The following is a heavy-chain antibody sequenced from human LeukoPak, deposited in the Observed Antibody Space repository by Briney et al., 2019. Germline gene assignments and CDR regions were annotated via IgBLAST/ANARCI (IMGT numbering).Heavy chain of an antibody. V-gene: IGHV3-21*01. Sequence: KAGGSLRLSCAASGFTFSSYAMHWVRQAPGKGLEWVSSISSSSSYIYYADSVKGRFTISRDNAKNSLYLQMNSLRAEDTAVYYCARLLGGIAAADDYWGQGTLVTVSS. D-gene: IGHD6-13*01. CDR3: ARLLGGIAAADDY. J-gene: IGHJ4*02. CDR1: GFTFSSYA. CDR2: ISSSSSYI.